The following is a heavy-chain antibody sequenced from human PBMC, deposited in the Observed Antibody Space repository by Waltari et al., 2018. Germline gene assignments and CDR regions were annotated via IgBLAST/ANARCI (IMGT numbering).Heavy chain of an antibody. CDR3: ARGPAPLRY. V-gene: IGHV6-1*01. Sequence: QVQLQQSGPGLVTPSQTLSLTCAISGDSVSSNDAAWKWIRQSPSGGLEWLGRTIYMSKWYTYYAVSVKSRITINPDTSKNQFSLHLNSVTPEDTAVYYCARGPAPLRYWGQGTLVTVSS. J-gene: IGHJ4*02. D-gene: IGHD2-2*01. CDR2: TIYMSKWYT. CDR1: GDSVSSNDAA.